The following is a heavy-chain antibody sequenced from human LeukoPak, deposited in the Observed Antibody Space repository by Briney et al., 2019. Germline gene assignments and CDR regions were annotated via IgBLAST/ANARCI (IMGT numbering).Heavy chain of an antibody. Sequence: SETLSLTCTVSGDSISSGTYYWTWIRQPAGEGLEWIGRMAVNGRTNYNPSLKSRLTMSVNTSQNQFSLRLTSVTAADTAFYYCARGDYDYLSGTYSFDLWGQGIRVTVSS. CDR1: GDSISSGTYY. CDR3: ARGDYDYLSGTYSFDL. D-gene: IGHD3-16*01. CDR2: MAVNGRT. J-gene: IGHJ5*02. V-gene: IGHV4-61*02.